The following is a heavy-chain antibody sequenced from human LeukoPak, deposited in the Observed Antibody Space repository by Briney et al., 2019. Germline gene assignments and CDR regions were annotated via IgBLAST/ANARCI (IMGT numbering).Heavy chain of an antibody. CDR2: ISGSGGNT. D-gene: IGHD6-25*01. CDR1: GFTFSTYA. CDR3: AKDRGFGAAAGHSFYFDY. J-gene: IGHJ4*02. Sequence: GGSLRLSCAASGFTFSTYAMSWVRQAPGKGLEWVSAISGSGGNTYYADSVKGRFSISRDNSKNTLYLQMNSLRAEDTAVYYCAKDRGFGAAAGHSFYFDYWGQGTLVTASS. V-gene: IGHV3-23*01.